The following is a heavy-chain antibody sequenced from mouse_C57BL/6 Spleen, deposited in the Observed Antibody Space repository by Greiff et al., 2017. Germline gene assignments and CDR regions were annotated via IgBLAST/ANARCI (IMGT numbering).Heavy chain of an antibody. CDR3: ARYRANWDRYFDV. D-gene: IGHD4-1*01. V-gene: IGHV7-3*01. CDR2: IRNKANGYTT. J-gene: IGHJ1*03. Sequence: EVKLVESGGGLVQPGGSLSLSCAASGFTFTDYYMGWVRQPPGKALEWLGFIRNKANGYTTEYSASVQGRFTISRDNSQSILYLQMNALSAEDSATYYCARYRANWDRYFDVWGTGTTVTVST. CDR1: GFTFTDYY.